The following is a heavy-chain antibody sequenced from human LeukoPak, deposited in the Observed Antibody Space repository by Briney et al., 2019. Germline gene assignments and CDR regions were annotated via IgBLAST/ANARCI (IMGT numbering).Heavy chain of an antibody. CDR3: ARERTYGMDV. J-gene: IGHJ6*02. CDR1: GYTFTGYY. Sequence: ASVKVSCKASGYTFTGYYMHWVRQAPGQGPEWMGWINPNSGGTNYAQKFQGRVTMTRGTSISTAYMELSRLRSDDTAVYYCARERTYGMDVWGQGTTVTVSS. CDR2: INPNSGGT. V-gene: IGHV1-2*02.